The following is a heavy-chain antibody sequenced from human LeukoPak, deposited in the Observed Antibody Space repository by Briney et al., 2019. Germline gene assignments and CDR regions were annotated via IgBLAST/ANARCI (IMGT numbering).Heavy chain of an antibody. J-gene: IGHJ4*02. CDR1: GGTFSSYA. Sequence: SVKVSCKASGGTFSSYAISWLRQAPGQGLEWMGGIIPIFGTANYAQKFQGRVTITADESTSTAYMELSSLRSEDTAVYYCARDLLRGYSYGYADYWGQGTLVTVSS. D-gene: IGHD5-18*01. V-gene: IGHV1-69*13. CDR3: ARDLLRGYSYGYADY. CDR2: IIPIFGTA.